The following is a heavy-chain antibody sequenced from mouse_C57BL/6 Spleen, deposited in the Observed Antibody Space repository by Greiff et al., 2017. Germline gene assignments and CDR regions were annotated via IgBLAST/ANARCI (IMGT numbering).Heavy chain of an antibody. J-gene: IGHJ2*01. V-gene: IGHV1-64*01. CDR2: IHPNGGST. D-gene: IGHD2-5*01. CDR1: GYTFTSYW. CDR3: LYYSNYEDY. Sequence: QVQLQQPGAELVKPGASVKLSCKASGYTFTSYWMHWVKQRPGQGLEWIGMIHPNGGSTNYNEKFKRKATLTVDKSSSTAYMQLSSLTSEDSAVYYCLYYSNYEDYWGQGTTLTVSS.